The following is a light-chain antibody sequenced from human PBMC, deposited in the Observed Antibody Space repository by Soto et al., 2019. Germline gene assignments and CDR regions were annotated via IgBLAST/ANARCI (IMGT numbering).Light chain of an antibody. CDR2: GTS. CDR1: NSNIGPGFD. V-gene: IGLV1-40*01. Sequence: QSVLTQPPSVTAAPGQRVTISCTGSNSNIGPGFDVHWYQQFPGRAPKLLIYGTSNRPSGVPDRFSGSKSGTSASLAITGLQADDEDDYYCQSYDWRVAGLLFGVGPKVTVL. J-gene: IGLJ2*01. CDR3: QSYDWRVAGLL.